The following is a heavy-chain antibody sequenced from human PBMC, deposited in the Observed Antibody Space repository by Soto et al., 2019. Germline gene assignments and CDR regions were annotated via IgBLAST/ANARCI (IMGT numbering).Heavy chain of an antibody. V-gene: IGHV1-18*01. Sequence: QVQLVQSGAEVKKPGASVKVSCKASGYTFTSYGISWVRQAPGQGLEWMGWISAYNGHTNYAQRRQGRVTLTPDTSTSTAYMELRRLRSDDTAVYFCAREPPPMDVWGQGTTVTVSS. CDR2: ISAYNGHT. CDR1: GYTFTSYG. CDR3: AREPPPMDV. J-gene: IGHJ6*02.